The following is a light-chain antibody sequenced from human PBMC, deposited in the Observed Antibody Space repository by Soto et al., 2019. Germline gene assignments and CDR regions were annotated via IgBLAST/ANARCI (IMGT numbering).Light chain of an antibody. Sequence: QSALTQPPSASGSPGQSVTISCNGTSSDVGGYNSVSWYQHHPGKAPKLMIYEVSKRPSGVPDRFSGSKSANTASLTVSGLLAEDEADYYCSSYAGSNNYVFGTGTKVTVL. CDR3: SSYAGSNNYV. CDR2: EVS. CDR1: SSDVGGYNS. J-gene: IGLJ1*01. V-gene: IGLV2-8*01.